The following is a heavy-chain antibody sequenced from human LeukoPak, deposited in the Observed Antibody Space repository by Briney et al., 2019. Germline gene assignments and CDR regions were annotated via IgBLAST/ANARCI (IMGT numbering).Heavy chain of an antibody. CDR2: IKQDGSEK. Sequence: PGGSLRLSCAASGFTFSSYWMSWVRQAPGKGLEWVANIKQDGSEKYYVDSVKGRFTISRDNAKNSLYLQMNSLRAEDTAVYYCARGGGCDFWSGYYWLDYWGQGTLVTVSS. J-gene: IGHJ4*02. CDR3: ARGGGCDFWSGYYWLDY. D-gene: IGHD3-3*01. V-gene: IGHV3-7*01. CDR1: GFTFSSYW.